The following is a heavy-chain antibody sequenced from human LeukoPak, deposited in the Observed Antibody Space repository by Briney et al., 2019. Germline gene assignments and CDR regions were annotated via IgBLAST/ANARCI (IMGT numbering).Heavy chain of an antibody. Sequence: SETLSLTRAVYGGSFSGYYWSWIRQPPGKGLEGIGEINHSGSTNYNPSLKSRVTISVDTSKNQFSLKLSSVTAADTAVYYCARGPRKGPDSSGYYYWGQGTLVTVSS. CDR3: ARGPRKGPDSSGYYY. CDR2: INHSGST. J-gene: IGHJ4*02. D-gene: IGHD3-22*01. CDR1: GGSFSGYY. V-gene: IGHV4-34*01.